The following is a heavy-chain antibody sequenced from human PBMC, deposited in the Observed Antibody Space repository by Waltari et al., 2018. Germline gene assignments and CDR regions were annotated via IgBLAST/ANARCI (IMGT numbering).Heavy chain of an antibody. J-gene: IGHJ3*02. CDR3: ARGSRSIAARPGAFDI. CDR1: GGSISSSSYY. CDR2: IYYSGST. Sequence: QLQLQESGPGLVKPSETLYLTCTVSGGSISSSSYYWGWIRQPPGKGLEWIGSIYYSGSTYYNPSLKSRVTISVDTSKNQFYLKLSSVTAADTAVYYCARGSRSIAARPGAFDIWGQGTMVTVSS. D-gene: IGHD6-6*01. V-gene: IGHV4-39*07.